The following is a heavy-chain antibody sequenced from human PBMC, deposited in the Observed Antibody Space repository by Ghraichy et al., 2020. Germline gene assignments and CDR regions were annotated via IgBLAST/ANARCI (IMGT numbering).Heavy chain of an antibody. V-gene: IGHV3-23*01. J-gene: IGHJ4*02. Sequence: GSLRLSCAASGFTFSGYAMSWVRQAPGKGLEWVSTSTWNSASTRYADSVKGRSTISRDNYKNAVYLQVTSLREDDTAVYFCAKTGDSGWFYDYWGRGTLVTVSS. CDR2: STWNSAST. D-gene: IGHD6-19*01. CDR1: GFTFSGYA. CDR3: AKTGDSGWFYDY.